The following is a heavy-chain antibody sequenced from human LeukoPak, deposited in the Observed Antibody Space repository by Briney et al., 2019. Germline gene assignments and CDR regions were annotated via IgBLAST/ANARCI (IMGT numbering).Heavy chain of an antibody. Sequence: SETLSLTCTVSGGSISSYYWSWIRQPPGKGLEWIGYIYYSGSTNYNPSLKSRVTISVDTSKNQFSLELNSVTAADTAVYYASFYCSDGSCYQYYSYYYMDVWGKGTTVTISS. CDR3: SFYCSDGSCYQYYSYYYMDV. CDR2: IYYSGST. D-gene: IGHD2-15*01. CDR1: GGSISSYY. V-gene: IGHV4-59*08. J-gene: IGHJ6*03.